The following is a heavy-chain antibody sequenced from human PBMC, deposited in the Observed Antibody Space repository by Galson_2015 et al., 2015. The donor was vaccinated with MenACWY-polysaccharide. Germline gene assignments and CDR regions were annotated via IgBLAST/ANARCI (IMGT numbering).Heavy chain of an antibody. CDR2: ISYNGGAT. J-gene: IGHJ4*02. CDR3: ARINLPVLPIDY. CDR1: GFVFNNYA. Sequence: SLRLSCAASGFVFNNYAMSWVRQAPGKGLDWVSSISYNGGATFYGDSVKGRFTISRDNSKNTLYLQMNSLRAGDTAVYYCARINLPVLPIDYWGQGTLVTVSS. V-gene: IGHV3-23*01. D-gene: IGHD2-2*02.